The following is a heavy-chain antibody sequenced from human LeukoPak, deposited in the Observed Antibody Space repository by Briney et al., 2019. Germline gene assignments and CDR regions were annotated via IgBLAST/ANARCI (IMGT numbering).Heavy chain of an antibody. CDR3: ARTYCSSTSCYYFDY. J-gene: IGHJ4*02. Sequence: GGSLRLSCAASGFTFSSYSMNWVRQAPGKGLEWVSSISSSSSYIYYADSVKGRFTISRDNSKNTLYLQMNSLRAEDTAVYYCARTYCSSTSCYYFDYWGQGTLVTVSS. CDR2: ISSSSSYI. CDR1: GFTFSSYS. V-gene: IGHV3-21*01. D-gene: IGHD2-2*01.